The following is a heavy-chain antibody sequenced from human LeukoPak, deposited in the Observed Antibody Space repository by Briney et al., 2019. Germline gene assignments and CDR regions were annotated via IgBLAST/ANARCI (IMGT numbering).Heavy chain of an antibody. J-gene: IGHJ4*02. CDR2: ISSSSTYI. CDR1: GFTFSSYS. V-gene: IGHV3-21*01. CDR3: ARYSGTYRDY. Sequence: GGSLRLSCAASGFTFSSYSMNWVRQAPGKGLEWVSSISSSSTYIFYADSVKGRFAISRDNAKNSLYLQMSSLRAEDTAVYYCARYSGTYRDYWGQGTLVTVSS. D-gene: IGHD1-26*01.